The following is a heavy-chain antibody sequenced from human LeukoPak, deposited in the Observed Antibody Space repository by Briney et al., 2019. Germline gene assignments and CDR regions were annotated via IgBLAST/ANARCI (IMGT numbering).Heavy chain of an antibody. Sequence: ASVKVSCKASGYTFTSYDINWVRQATGQGLEWMGWMNPNSGNTGYAQKFQGRVTMTRNTSISTAYMELSSLRSEDTAVYYCARYSPVLGGYYYYYYGMDVWGQGTTVTVSS. CDR1: GYTFTSYD. V-gene: IGHV1-8*01. J-gene: IGHJ6*02. D-gene: IGHD2-15*01. CDR3: ARYSPVLGGYYYYYYGMDV. CDR2: MNPNSGNT.